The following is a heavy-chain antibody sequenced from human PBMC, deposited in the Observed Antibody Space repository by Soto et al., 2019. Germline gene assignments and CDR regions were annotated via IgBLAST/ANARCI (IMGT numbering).Heavy chain of an antibody. D-gene: IGHD2-8*01. Sequence: SETLSLTCTVSGCTISSYYWSWIRQPPGKGLEWIGYIYYSGSTNYNPSLKSRVTISVDTSKNQFSLKLSSVTAADTAVYYCARVYAYYFDYWGQGTLVTVSS. CDR1: GCTISSYY. J-gene: IGHJ4*02. V-gene: IGHV4-59*01. CDR3: ARVYAYYFDY. CDR2: IYYSGST.